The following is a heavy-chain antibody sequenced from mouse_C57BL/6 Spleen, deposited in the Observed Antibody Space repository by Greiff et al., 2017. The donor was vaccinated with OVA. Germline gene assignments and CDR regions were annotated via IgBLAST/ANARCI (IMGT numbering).Heavy chain of an antibody. CDR1: GFTFSSYT. CDR3: ARHSHYYGSSYWYFDV. J-gene: IGHJ1*03. Sequence: EVKLVESGGGLVKPGGSLKLSCAASGFTFSSYTMSWVRQTPEKRLEWVATISGGGGNTYYPDNAKNTLYLQMSSLRSEDTALYYCARHSHYYGSSYWYFDVWGTGTTVTVSS. CDR2: ISGGGGNT. D-gene: IGHD1-1*01. V-gene: IGHV5-9*01.